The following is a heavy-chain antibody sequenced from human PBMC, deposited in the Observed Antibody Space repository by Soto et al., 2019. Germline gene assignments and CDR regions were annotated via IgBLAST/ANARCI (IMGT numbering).Heavy chain of an antibody. CDR3: VRVGVGIGNHFDS. J-gene: IGHJ4*02. Sequence: APETLSLTSTVSSAALSCCGYFYTWVRPPPGKGLEWLGYIYYSGGTNYNPSLKSRVTISLDKSKSQFSLRRISVTAADTAVYYCVRVGVGIGNHFDSWGRGTLVTVSS. CDR2: IYYSGGT. D-gene: IGHD1-26*01. CDR1: SAALSCCGYF. V-gene: IGHV4-61*08.